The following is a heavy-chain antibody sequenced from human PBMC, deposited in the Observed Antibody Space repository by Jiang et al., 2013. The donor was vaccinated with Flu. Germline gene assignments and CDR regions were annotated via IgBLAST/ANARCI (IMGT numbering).Heavy chain of an antibody. CDR1: GFTFSSYG. V-gene: IGHV3-33*01. Sequence: QLVESGGGVVQPGRSLRLSRAASGFTFSSYGMHWVRQAPGKGLEWVAVIWYDGSNKYYADSVKGRFTISRDNSKNTLYLQMDSLRAEDTAVYYCARDQGAAAGPLSGYFQHWGQGTLVTVSS. D-gene: IGHD6-13*01. J-gene: IGHJ1*01. CDR3: ARDQGAAAGPLSGYFQH. CDR2: IWYDGSNK.